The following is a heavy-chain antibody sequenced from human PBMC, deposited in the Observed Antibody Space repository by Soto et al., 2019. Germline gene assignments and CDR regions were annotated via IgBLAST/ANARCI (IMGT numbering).Heavy chain of an antibody. J-gene: IGHJ5*02. CDR2: IHHSEKY. Sequence: SETLSLTCAVCGYSINSGYYWVWIRQTPGKGLEGIGSIHHSEKYYNNPSLRSRVTMSLDTSNNQFSLTLTSVTAADTGVYYCARGGGGSQVMWFGPWGQGILVTVSS. D-gene: IGHD2-15*01. CDR3: ARGGGGSQVMWFGP. V-gene: IGHV4-38-2*01. CDR1: GYSINSGYY.